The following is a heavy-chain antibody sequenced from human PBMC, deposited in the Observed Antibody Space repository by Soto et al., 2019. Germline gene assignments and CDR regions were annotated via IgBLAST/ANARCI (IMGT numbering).Heavy chain of an antibody. CDR3: ARGGTSMIVAKNFDY. Sequence: LRLSCTASGFTFSSYEMNWVRQAPGKGLEWVSYISSGGITIYYADSVKGRFTISRDNAENSLYLQVISLRAEDTAVYYCARGGTSMIVAKNFDYWGQGTLVTVSS. J-gene: IGHJ4*02. D-gene: IGHD3-22*01. CDR1: GFTFSSYE. CDR2: ISSGGITI. V-gene: IGHV3-48*03.